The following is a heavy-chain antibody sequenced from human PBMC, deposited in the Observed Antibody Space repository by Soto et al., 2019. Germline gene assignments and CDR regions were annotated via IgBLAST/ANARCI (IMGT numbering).Heavy chain of an antibody. CDR3: ARQLKVTIFGVVIHNWFDP. D-gene: IGHD3-3*01. CDR2: IYYSGST. Sequence: PSETLSLTCTVSGGSISSSSYYWGWIRQPPGKGLEWIGSIYYSGSTYYNPSLKSRVTISVDTSKNQFSLKLSSVTAADTAVYYCARQLKVTIFGVVIHNWFDPWGQGTLVTVSS. V-gene: IGHV4-39*01. CDR1: GGSISSSSYY. J-gene: IGHJ5*02.